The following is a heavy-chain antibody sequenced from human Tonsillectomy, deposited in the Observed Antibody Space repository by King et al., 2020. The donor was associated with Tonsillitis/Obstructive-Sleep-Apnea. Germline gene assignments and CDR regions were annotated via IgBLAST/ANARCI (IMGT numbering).Heavy chain of an antibody. CDR3: AKALLASWVYFDS. D-gene: IGHD2-8*02. Sequence: VKLVESGGGLVQPGRSLRLSCAASGFTFDDYPMHWVRQAPGKGLEWGSGSSWNSGNIGYADSVKGRFTISRDNAKNSLYLQMNSLRAEDTAFYYCAKALLASWVYFDSWGQGTLVTVSS. V-gene: IGHV3-9*01. CDR2: SSWNSGNI. J-gene: IGHJ4*02. CDR1: GFTFDDYP.